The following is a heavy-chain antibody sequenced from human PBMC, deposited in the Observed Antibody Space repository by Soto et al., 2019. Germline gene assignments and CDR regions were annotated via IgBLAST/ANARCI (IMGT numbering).Heavy chain of an antibody. J-gene: IGHJ4*02. CDR3: ARGRRLLWFGESPFYFDY. CDR1: GDSISSYY. D-gene: IGHD3-10*01. Sequence: PSETLSLTCTVSGDSISSYYWSWIRQPPGKGLEWIGYIHYSGSTNYNPSLKSRVTISVDTSKNQFSLKLSSVTAADTAVYYCARGRRLLWFGESPFYFDYWGQGTLVTVSS. CDR2: IHYSGST. V-gene: IGHV4-59*12.